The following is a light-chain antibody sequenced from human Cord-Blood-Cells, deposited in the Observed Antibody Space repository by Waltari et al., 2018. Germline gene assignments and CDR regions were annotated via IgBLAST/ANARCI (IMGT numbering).Light chain of an antibody. Sequence: DIQMTQSPSSLSASVGDRVTITCRASQGISNYLAWYQQKPGKVPKLLIYAASTLQAGVPSRFSGSGSGTDFTLTISSLQPEDVATYYCQKYNSALITFGQGTRLEIK. J-gene: IGKJ5*01. CDR3: QKYNSALIT. V-gene: IGKV1-27*01. CDR1: QGISNY. CDR2: AAS.